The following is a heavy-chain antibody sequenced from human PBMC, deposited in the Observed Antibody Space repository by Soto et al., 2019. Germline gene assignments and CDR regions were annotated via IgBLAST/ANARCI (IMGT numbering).Heavy chain of an antibody. CDR2: ISGSGGST. CDR1: GFTFSGYA. J-gene: IGHJ3*02. V-gene: IGHV3-23*01. D-gene: IGHD1-26*01. Sequence: GGSLRLSCAASGFTFSGYAMSWVRQSPGKGLEWVSAISGSGGSTYYADSVKGRFTISRDNSKNTLYLQMNSLRAEDTAVYYCAKPTTGSGSYSSYAFDIWGQGTMVTVSS. CDR3: AKPTTGSGSYSSYAFDI.